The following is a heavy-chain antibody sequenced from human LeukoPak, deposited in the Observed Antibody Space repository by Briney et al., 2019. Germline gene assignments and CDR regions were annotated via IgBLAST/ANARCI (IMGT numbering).Heavy chain of an antibody. J-gene: IGHJ5*02. CDR1: GYFFRGFY. D-gene: IGHD2-21*01. CDR2: MNLNNGNT. V-gene: IGHV1-2*06. Sequence: ASVKVSCKASGYFFRGFYIHWVGQAPGQGLEWMGLMNLNNGNTDFAQNFQGRVNITRDTSNTTAYMDLSSLTSDDTAVYYCTRDLGGALAWFDPWGQGTLVTVSS. CDR3: TRDLGGALAWFDP.